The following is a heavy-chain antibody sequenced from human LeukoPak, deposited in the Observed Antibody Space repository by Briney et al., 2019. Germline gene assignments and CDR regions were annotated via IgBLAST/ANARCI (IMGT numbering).Heavy chain of an antibody. V-gene: IGHV3-74*01. D-gene: IGHD1-26*01. CDR1: GFSFSGYW. CDR3: SRGYSGTYRSYC. Sequence: GGSLRLSYADSGFSFSGYWMLWVRQVPRKGLVWFSGINHDGGTTTYADSVKRRFTIPRDSTKIALYLQMESLRSERTARYYCSRGYSGTYRSYCWGQGALVTVSS. CDR2: INHDGGTT. J-gene: IGHJ1*01.